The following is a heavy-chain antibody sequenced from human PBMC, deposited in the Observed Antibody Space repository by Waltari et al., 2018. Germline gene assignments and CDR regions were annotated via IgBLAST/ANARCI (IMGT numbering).Heavy chain of an antibody. CDR2: ISSSSSYI. J-gene: IGHJ4*02. CDR1: GFTFSSYS. D-gene: IGHD4-4*01. CDR3: ARDGRRTTVTLPFDY. V-gene: IGHV3-21*01. Sequence: EVQLVESGGGLVKPGGSLRLSCAASGFTFSSYSMNWVRQAPGKGLEWVSSISSSSSYIYYADAVKGRLTISRDNAKNSLYLQMNSLRAEDTAVYYCARDGRRTTVTLPFDYWGQGTLVTVSS.